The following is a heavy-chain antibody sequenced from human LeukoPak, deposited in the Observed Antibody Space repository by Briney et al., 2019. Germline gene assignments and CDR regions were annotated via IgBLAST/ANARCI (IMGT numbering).Heavy chain of an antibody. V-gene: IGHV3-7*01. CDR1: AFTFSNYW. CDR3: ARDGNILSGYYADY. CDR2: VNQDGSDQ. D-gene: IGHD3-9*01. J-gene: IGHJ4*02. Sequence: GGSLRLSCAASAFTFSNYWMSWVRQAPGKGLEWVANVNQDGSDQYYVDSVKGRFTISRDNAKNSLYLQMNSLRAEDTAVYYCARDGNILSGYYADYWGQGTVVTVFS.